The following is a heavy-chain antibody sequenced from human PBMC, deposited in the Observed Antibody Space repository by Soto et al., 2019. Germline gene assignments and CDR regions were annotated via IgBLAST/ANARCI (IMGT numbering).Heavy chain of an antibody. Sequence: QVQLVESGGGVVQPGRSLRLSCAASGFTFSSYGMHWVRQAPGKGLEWVAVISYDGSNKYYADSVKGRFTISRDNSKNPLYLQMNSLRAEDTAVYYCAKIDYGDYVPASGFDYWGQGTLVTVSS. CDR2: ISYDGSNK. CDR3: AKIDYGDYVPASGFDY. D-gene: IGHD4-17*01. CDR1: GFTFSSYG. V-gene: IGHV3-30*18. J-gene: IGHJ4*02.